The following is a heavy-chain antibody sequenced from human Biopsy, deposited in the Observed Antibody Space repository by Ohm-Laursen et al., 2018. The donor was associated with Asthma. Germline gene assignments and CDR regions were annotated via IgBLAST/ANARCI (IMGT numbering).Heavy chain of an antibody. D-gene: IGHD3-10*01. Sequence: ASVKGSCKTSGYTFNSASITWVRQAPGQGLEWMGWISVYNGNTKVAQKLQDRVTMITDTSTSTAYMELRSLRSDDTAVYFCARAVDYSHYYGIDVWGQGTTVTVSP. J-gene: IGHJ6*01. CDR3: ARAVDYSHYYGIDV. V-gene: IGHV1-18*01. CDR1: GYTFNSAS. CDR2: ISVYNGNT.